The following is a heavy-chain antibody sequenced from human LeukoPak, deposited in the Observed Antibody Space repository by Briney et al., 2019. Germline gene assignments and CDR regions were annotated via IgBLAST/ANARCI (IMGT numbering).Heavy chain of an antibody. Sequence: GGSLRLSCAASGFTFSSYAMSWVRQAPGKGLEWVSAISGSGGSTYYADSVKGRFTISRDNSKNTLYLQMNSLRAGDTAVYYCAKEPHPLRYFDLWYFGMEVWGQGTTVPVSS. J-gene: IGHJ6*02. CDR1: GFTFSSYA. CDR3: AKEPHPLRYFDLWYFGMEV. D-gene: IGHD3-9*01. V-gene: IGHV3-23*01. CDR2: ISGSGGST.